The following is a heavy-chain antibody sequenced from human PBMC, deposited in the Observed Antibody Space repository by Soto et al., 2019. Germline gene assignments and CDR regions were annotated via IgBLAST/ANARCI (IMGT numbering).Heavy chain of an antibody. D-gene: IGHD5-12*01. J-gene: IGHJ5*02. CDR2: TYFRSKWYN. CDR3: AKGDNLGPKTGYAFDP. V-gene: IGHV6-1*01. CDR1: GGSVSRNTAS. Sequence: PSPAVSLTCARSGGSVSRNTASWTWIRQSPSRGLEWLGRTYFRSKWYNDYAVSVKSRIIINPDTSNNQFSLQLNSVTPEDTAVYFCAKGDNLGPKTGYAFDPWGQGSMVTVS.